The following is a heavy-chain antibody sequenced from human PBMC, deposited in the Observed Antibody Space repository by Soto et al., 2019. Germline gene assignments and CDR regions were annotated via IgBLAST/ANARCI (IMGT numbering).Heavy chain of an antibody. CDR2: INHSGST. Sequence: SETLSLTCTVSGGSIISSNHYWAWIRQPPGKGLDWIGEINHSGSTNYNPSLKSRVSISVGTSNNQFSLKLSSVTAADTAVYYCARGRGDGYNQHWYFDLWGRGTLVTVSS. V-gene: IGHV4-39*07. J-gene: IGHJ2*01. D-gene: IGHD3-10*01. CDR1: GGSIISSNHY. CDR3: ARGRGDGYNQHWYFDL.